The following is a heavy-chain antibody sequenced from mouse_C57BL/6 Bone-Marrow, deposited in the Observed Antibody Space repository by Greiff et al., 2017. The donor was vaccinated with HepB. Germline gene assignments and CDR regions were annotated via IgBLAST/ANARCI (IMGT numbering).Heavy chain of an antibody. Sequence: VQLQQSGTELVKPGASVKLSCKASGYTFTSYWMHWVKQRPGQGLEWIGNINPSNGGTNYNEKFKSKATLTVDKSSSTAYMQLSSLTSEDSAVYYCASKGYYYGSSYWYFDVWGTGTTVTVSS. D-gene: IGHD1-1*01. V-gene: IGHV1-53*01. J-gene: IGHJ1*03. CDR1: GYTFTSYW. CDR2: INPSNGGT. CDR3: ASKGYYYGSSYWYFDV.